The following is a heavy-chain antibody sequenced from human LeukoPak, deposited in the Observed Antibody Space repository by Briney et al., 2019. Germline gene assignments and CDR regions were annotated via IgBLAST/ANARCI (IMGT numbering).Heavy chain of an antibody. J-gene: IGHJ6*03. D-gene: IGHD6-19*01. CDR1: GGTFSSYA. CDR3: ARDLSVAGTLYYYYYMDV. Sequence: SVKVSCKASGGTFSSYAISWVRQAPGQGLEWMGRIIPILGIANYAQKFQGRVTITADKSTSTAYMELSSPRSEDTAVYYCARDLSVAGTLYYYYYMDVWGKGTTVTVSS. V-gene: IGHV1-69*04. CDR2: IIPILGIA.